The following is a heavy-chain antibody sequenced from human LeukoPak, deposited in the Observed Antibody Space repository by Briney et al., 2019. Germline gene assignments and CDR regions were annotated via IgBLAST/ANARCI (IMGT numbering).Heavy chain of an antibody. D-gene: IGHD1-26*01. CDR2: ISGSGGST. CDR3: AKERGLANYYGMDV. CDR1: GFTFTSFW. V-gene: IGHV3-23*01. Sequence: GGPLRLSCAASGFTFTSFWMTWVRQAPGKGLEWVSAISGSGGSTYYADSVKGRFTISRDNSKNTLYLQMNSLRAEDTAVYYCAKERGLANYYGMDVWGQGTTVTVSS. J-gene: IGHJ6*02.